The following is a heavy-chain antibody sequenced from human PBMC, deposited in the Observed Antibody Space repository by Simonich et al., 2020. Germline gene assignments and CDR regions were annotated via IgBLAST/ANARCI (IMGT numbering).Heavy chain of an antibody. V-gene: IGHV1-69*06. CDR2: SSLILGKA. D-gene: IGHD2-15*01. CDR3: ARGGLADRRIVYYYYMDV. Sequence: QVQLVQSGAEVKKPGSSVKVSCKASGGTFSSYAISWVRLAPGQGLEWIGGSSLILGKANYAQKLQGRVTITADKSTSTAYMELSSLRSEDTAVYYCARGGLADRRIVYYYYMDVWGKGTTVTVSS. J-gene: IGHJ6*03. CDR1: GGTFSSYA.